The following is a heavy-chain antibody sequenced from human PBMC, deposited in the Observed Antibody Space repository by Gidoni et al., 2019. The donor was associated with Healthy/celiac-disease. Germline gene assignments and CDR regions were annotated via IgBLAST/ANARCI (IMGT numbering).Heavy chain of an antibody. CDR1: GFPFSSYE. V-gene: IGHV3-48*03. D-gene: IGHD3-22*01. CDR2: ISSSGSTI. Sequence: EVQLVESGGGLVQPGGSLRLSCAASGFPFSSYEMNWVRQAPGKGLEWVSYISSSGSTIYYADSVKGRFTISRDNAKNSLYLQMNSLRAEDTAVYYCARDHYYDSSGYTPGAFDIWGQGTMVTVSS. CDR3: ARDHYYDSSGYTPGAFDI. J-gene: IGHJ3*02.